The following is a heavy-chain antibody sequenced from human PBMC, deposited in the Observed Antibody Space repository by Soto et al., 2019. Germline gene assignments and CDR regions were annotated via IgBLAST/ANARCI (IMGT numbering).Heavy chain of an antibody. J-gene: IGHJ4*02. CDR2: IYYSGST. D-gene: IGHD3-22*01. CDR3: ARDYYDSSGNQHFEY. CDR1: GGSISSGDYY. Sequence: SETLSLTCTVSGGSISSGDYYWSWIRQPPGKGLEWIGYIYYSGSTYYNPSLKSRVTISVDTSKNQFSLKLSPVTAADTAVYYCARDYYDSSGNQHFEYWGQGTLVTVSS. V-gene: IGHV4-30-4*01.